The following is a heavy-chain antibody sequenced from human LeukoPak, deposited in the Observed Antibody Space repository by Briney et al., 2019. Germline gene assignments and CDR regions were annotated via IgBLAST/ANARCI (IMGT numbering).Heavy chain of an antibody. CDR1: GGSISSGGYY. V-gene: IGHV4-30-2*01. J-gene: IGHJ3*02. CDR2: IYHSGST. D-gene: IGHD2-8*01. Sequence: PSETLSLTCTVSGGSISSGGYYWSWIRQPPGKGLEWIGYIYHSGSTYYNPSLKSRVTISVDRSKNQFSLKLSSVTAADTAVYYCAARAYCTNGVCYTEGGGDAFDIWGQGTMVTVSS. CDR3: AARAYCTNGVCYTEGGGDAFDI.